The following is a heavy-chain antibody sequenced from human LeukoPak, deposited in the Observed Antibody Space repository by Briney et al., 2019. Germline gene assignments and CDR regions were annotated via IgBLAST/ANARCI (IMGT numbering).Heavy chain of an antibody. CDR1: GYTFTNYD. D-gene: IGHD3-10*01. J-gene: IGHJ4*02. Sequence: ASVKVSCKASGYTFTNYDINWVRQATGQGLEWMGWMNPNSGNTGYAQKFQGRVTITRNTSISTAYMELSSLRSEDTAVYYCARVLSRFGDFDYWGQGTLVTVSS. CDR2: MNPNSGNT. V-gene: IGHV1-8*03. CDR3: ARVLSRFGDFDY.